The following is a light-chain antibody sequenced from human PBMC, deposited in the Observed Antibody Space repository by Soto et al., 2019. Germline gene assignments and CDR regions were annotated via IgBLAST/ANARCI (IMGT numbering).Light chain of an antibody. V-gene: IGKV2-28*01. Sequence: EIVMTQSPLSLPVTPGEPASISCKSSQSLLLSNGYNYLDWYLQKPGQSPQLLIYSGSNRASGVPDRFSGSGSGTDFTLKISRVEAEDVAVYYCMQALQAPFTFGPGTKVDIK. CDR3: MQALQAPFT. CDR2: SGS. CDR1: QSLLLSNGYNY. J-gene: IGKJ3*01.